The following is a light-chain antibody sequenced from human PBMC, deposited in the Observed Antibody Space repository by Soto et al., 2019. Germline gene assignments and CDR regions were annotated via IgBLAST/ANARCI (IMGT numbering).Light chain of an antibody. CDR2: DAS. V-gene: IGKV1-5*01. CDR3: QQSFHTPRT. J-gene: IGKJ1*01. CDR1: QTVNAW. Sequence: DIQMTQSPSTLSASLGDRVTITCRASQTVNAWLAWYQHKPGKAPKPLIYDASSLESGVPARFSGSGSGTEFILTINSLQPEDFATYYCQQSFHTPRTFGQGTKVEI.